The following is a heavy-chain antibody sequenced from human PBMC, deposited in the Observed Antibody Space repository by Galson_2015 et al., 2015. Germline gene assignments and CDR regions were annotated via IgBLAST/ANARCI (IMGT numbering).Heavy chain of an antibody. CDR3: AKWALTVVVIGPIDAFDV. V-gene: IGHV3-23*01. CDR1: GFTFSSYA. Sequence: SLRLSCAASGFTFSSYAMSWVRQAPGKGLEWVSAISGSGGSTYYADSVKGRFTISRDNSKNTLYLQMNILRAEDTAVYYCAKWALTVVVIGPIDAFDVWGQGTMVTVSS. J-gene: IGHJ3*01. CDR2: ISGSGGST. D-gene: IGHD3-22*01.